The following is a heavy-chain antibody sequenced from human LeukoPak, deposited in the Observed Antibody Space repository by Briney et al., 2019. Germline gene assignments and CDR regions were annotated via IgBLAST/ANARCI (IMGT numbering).Heavy chain of an antibody. V-gene: IGHV3-21*04. CDR3: ARDSGYSSSWTLDP. D-gene: IGHD6-13*01. Sequence: GGSLRLSCAASGFTFSSYSMSWVRQAPGKGLEWVSFISSSSSSIYYADSVKGRFTISRDNAKNSLYLQMNSLRAEDTAVYYCARDSGYSSSWTLDPWGQGTLVTVSS. CDR1: GFTFSSYS. CDR2: ISSSSSSI. J-gene: IGHJ5*02.